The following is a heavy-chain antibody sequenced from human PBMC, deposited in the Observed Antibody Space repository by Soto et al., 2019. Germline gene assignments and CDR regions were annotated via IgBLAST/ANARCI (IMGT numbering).Heavy chain of an antibody. D-gene: IGHD3-22*01. CDR1: GFTFSDYY. CDR3: ARSVPYYDSSGPFDY. Sequence: GGSLSLSCAASGFTFSDYYMSWIRQAPGKGLEWVSYISSSGSTMYYADSVKGRFTISRDNAKNSLYLQMNSLRAEDTAVYYCARSVPYYDSSGPFDYWGQGTLVTVSS. J-gene: IGHJ4*02. CDR2: ISSSGSTM. V-gene: IGHV3-11*01.